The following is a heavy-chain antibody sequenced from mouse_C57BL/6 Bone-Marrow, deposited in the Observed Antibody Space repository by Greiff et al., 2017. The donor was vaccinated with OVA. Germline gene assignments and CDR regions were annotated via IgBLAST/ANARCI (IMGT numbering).Heavy chain of an antibody. V-gene: IGHV1-81*01. CDR2: IYPRSGNT. J-gene: IGHJ2*01. D-gene: IGHD2-4*01. CDR3: ANIYYDYEYYFDY. CDR1: GYTFTSYG. Sequence: QVQLQQSGAELARPGASVKLSCKASGYTFTSYGISWVKQRTGQGLEWIGEIYPRSGNTYYNEKFKGKATLTADKSSSTAYMELRSLTSEDSAVYFCANIYYDYEYYFDYGGQGTTLTVSS.